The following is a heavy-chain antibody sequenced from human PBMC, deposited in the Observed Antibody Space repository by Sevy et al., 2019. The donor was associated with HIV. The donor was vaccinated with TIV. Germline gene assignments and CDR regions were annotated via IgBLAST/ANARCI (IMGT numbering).Heavy chain of an antibody. V-gene: IGHV3-23*01. J-gene: IGHJ4*02. CDR2: ISCGGDGT. Sequence: GGSLRLSCAASGFTFNIYAMSWVRQAPGKGLEWLSAISCGGDGTYYADSVKGRFTISGDNSRNTLYLQMNSLRAEDTAVYYCAKRPYYYYNSDGHLVSSTDEADYWGQGTLVTVSS. D-gene: IGHD3-22*01. CDR1: GFTFNIYA. CDR3: AKRPYYYYNSDGHLVSSTDEADY.